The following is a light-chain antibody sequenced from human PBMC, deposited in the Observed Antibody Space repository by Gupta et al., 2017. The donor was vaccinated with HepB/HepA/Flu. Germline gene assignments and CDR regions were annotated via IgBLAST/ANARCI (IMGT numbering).Light chain of an antibody. CDR1: QGISTW. J-gene: IGKJ4*02. V-gene: IGKV1-12*01. CDR3: HQTESFGQT. Sequence: DIQMTQSASTVSASVGDTVTITCRASQGISTWVAWHQQKPGKAPKVLINSASNLQSAVPLRFSGGGSGTEFTLTISSLLPEDFATYYCHQTESFGQTFGAGTKLEIK. CDR2: SAS.